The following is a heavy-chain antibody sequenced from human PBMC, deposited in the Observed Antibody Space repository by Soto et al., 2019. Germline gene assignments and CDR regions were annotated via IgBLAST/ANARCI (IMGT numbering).Heavy chain of an antibody. D-gene: IGHD3-3*01. CDR2: ISGSGGST. Sequence: GGSLRLSCAASGFTFSSYAMSWVRQAPGKGLEWVSAISGSGGSTYYADSVKGRFTISRDNSKNTLYLQMNSLRAEDTAVYYCAKGQAIFGVVTLNWFDPWGQGTLVTVSS. CDR1: GFTFSSYA. J-gene: IGHJ5*02. V-gene: IGHV3-23*01. CDR3: AKGQAIFGVVTLNWFDP.